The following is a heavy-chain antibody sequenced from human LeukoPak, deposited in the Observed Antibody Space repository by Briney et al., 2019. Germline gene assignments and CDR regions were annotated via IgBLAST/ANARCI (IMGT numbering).Heavy chain of an antibody. CDR1: GFTVSSNY. Sequence: GGSLRLSCAVSGFTVSSNYMSWVRQAPGKGLEWVSVIYTGGTTYYADSVKGRFTISRDNSKNTLYLQMNSLRAEDTALYYCARGGDDTSGYFSPFDYWGQGTLVSVSS. D-gene: IGHD3-22*01. J-gene: IGHJ4*02. CDR3: ARGGDDTSGYFSPFDY. V-gene: IGHV3-53*01. CDR2: IYTGGTT.